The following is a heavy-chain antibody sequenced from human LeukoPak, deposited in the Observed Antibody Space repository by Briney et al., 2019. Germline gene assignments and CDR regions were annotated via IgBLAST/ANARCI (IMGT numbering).Heavy chain of an antibody. V-gene: IGHV1-2*02. Sequence: ASVKLSCNASGYTFTGYYMHWVRQPPAPGHERVGWINPNSGGTNYAQQFQGRVTMTRDTSISTAYMELRRLRSDGTAVYYCARDPEWDHAFDIWGQGTMVTVSS. CDR2: INPNSGGT. CDR1: GYTFTGYY. J-gene: IGHJ3*02. D-gene: IGHD1-26*01. CDR3: ARDPEWDHAFDI.